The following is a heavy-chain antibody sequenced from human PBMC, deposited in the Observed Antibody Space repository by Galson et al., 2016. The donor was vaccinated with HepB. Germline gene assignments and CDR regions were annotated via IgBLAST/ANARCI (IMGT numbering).Heavy chain of an antibody. D-gene: IGHD4-23*01. Sequence: LRLSCAASGFTFYTFTMHWVRQSPGKGPECVAATSFDGSNRHYADSVRGRFTISRDNPRNTLYLQMDSLTTEDTAVYYCARGEIGTTLDWGQGALVTVSS. CDR2: TSFDGSNR. J-gene: IGHJ4*02. CDR3: ARGEIGTTLD. CDR1: GFTFYTFT. V-gene: IGHV3-30-3*01.